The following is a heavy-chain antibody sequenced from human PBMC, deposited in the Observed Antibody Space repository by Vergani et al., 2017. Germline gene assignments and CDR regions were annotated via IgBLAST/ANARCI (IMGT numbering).Heavy chain of an antibody. CDR3: AKDSGSAAAPRYFDL. CDR2: ISRSGGST. D-gene: IGHD6-13*01. J-gene: IGHJ2*01. V-gene: IGHV3-23*01. Sequence: EVQLLESGGGLVQPGGSLRLSCAASGFTFSSYAMSWVRQAPGKGLEWVSVISRSGGSTYHADSVKGRFTISRDNSKNTLYLQMNSLRAEDTAVYYCAKDSGSAAAPRYFDLWGRGTLVTVSS. CDR1: GFTFSSYA.